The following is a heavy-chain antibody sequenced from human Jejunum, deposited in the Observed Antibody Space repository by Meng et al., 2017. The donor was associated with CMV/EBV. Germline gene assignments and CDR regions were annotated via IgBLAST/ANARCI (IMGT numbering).Heavy chain of an antibody. CDR3: ARGAMSFES. CDR1: GISVTTNY. J-gene: IGHJ5*01. CDR2: IYSGGDKT. V-gene: IGHV3-66*01. Sequence: VRVGESGGGLFQPGGSLSLSCAVSGISVTTNYMTWVRQTPGKGLEWVSVIYSGGDKTYYADSVKGRFTVSRDSSRNTLYLQMTSLRAGDTALYYCARGAMSFESWGQGTLVTVSS.